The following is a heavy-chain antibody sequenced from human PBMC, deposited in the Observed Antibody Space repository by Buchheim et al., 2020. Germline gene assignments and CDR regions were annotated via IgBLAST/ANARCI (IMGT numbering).Heavy chain of an antibody. J-gene: IGHJ4*02. CDR2: IKPDGTEK. CDR3: TRSGRLSTGDE. V-gene: IGHV3-7*01. CDR1: GFTLSDYW. Sequence: EVQLVESGGGLVQPGGSLRLSCAASGFTLSDYWMAWVRQAPGKGLEWVANIKPDGTEKYHVDSVRGRLTISRDNARNSLYLQMNSLRVEDTAVYYCTRSGRLSTGDEWGQGTL. D-gene: IGHD1-14*01.